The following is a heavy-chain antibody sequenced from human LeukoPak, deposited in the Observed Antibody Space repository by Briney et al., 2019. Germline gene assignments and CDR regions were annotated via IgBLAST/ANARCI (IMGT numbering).Heavy chain of an antibody. CDR1: GGSISSGDYY. CDR3: ASRDYYGSGSYQY. CDR2: IYYSGGT. J-gene: IGHJ4*02. Sequence: SQTLSLTCTVSGGSISSGDYYWSWLRQPPGKGLEWIGYIYYSGGTHYNPSLKRRATISVDMSKNQFSLKLSSVTAADTAVYYCASRDYYGSGSYQYWGQGTLVTVSS. D-gene: IGHD3-10*01. V-gene: IGHV4-30-4*01.